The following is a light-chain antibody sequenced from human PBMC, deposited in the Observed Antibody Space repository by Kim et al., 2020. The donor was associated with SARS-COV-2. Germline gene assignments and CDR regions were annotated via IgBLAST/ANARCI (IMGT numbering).Light chain of an antibody. J-gene: IGLJ2*01. CDR3: QVWDSSSDHRVV. V-gene: IGLV3-21*04. Sequence: PGKTARITCGGKSIGSKSVHWYQQKPGQAPVLVIYYDSDRPSGIPERFSGSNSGNTATLTISRVEAGDEADYYCQVWDSSSDHRVVFGGGTQLTVL. CDR2: YDS. CDR1: SIGSKS.